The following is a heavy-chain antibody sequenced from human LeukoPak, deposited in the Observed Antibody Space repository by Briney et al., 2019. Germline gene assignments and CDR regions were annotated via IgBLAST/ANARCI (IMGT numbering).Heavy chain of an antibody. CDR2: IYTSGST. CDR3: ASELSGSRPLDY. CDR1: GGSISSASYY. J-gene: IGHJ4*02. Sequence: SQTLSLTCTVSGGSISSASYYWSWIRQPAGKGLEWIERIYTSGSTNYNPSLKSRVTISVDTSKDQFSLKLSSVTAADTAVYYCASELSGSRPLDYWGQGTLVTVSS. D-gene: IGHD1-26*01. V-gene: IGHV4-61*02.